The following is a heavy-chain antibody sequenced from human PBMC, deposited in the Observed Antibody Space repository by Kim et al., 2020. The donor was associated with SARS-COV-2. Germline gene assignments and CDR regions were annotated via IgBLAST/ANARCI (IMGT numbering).Heavy chain of an antibody. CDR3: AKIGVAGIYYFDY. CDR2: ISADGRKK. Sequence: GGSLRLSCEASGFTFSSYGMHWVRQAPGKGLEWVAVISADGRKKEYADSVKGRFTVSRDSSKNTLDLQMNSLRIEDTAVYYCAKIGVAGIYYFDYWGQGT. D-gene: IGHD6-19*01. J-gene: IGHJ4*02. V-gene: IGHV3-30*18. CDR1: GFTFSSYG.